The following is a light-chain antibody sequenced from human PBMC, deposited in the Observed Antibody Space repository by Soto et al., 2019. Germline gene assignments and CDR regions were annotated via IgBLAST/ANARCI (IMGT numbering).Light chain of an antibody. Sequence: DIQMTQSPSTLSASVGDRVTITCRASQSVSTRLAWYQQKPGKVPKLLIYKAYSLESGVPSRFSGSGSGTEFTLTISLLQPDDFAYYYCQQYNSTPLTFGGGTKVEIK. J-gene: IGKJ4*01. CDR1: QSVSTR. V-gene: IGKV1-5*03. CDR2: KAY. CDR3: QQYNSTPLT.